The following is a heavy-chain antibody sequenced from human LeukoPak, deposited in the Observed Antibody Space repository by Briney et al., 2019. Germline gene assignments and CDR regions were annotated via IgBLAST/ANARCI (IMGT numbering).Heavy chain of an antibody. CDR2: ISGTGHNT. Sequence: GGCLRLSCAASGFTFSIYAMTWVRQAPGKGLEWVSAISGTGHNTYYADSVKGRFTISRDNSKNTLYLQMNSLRAEDTAIYYCAKTTYYYDSSGYFIPTVFDYWGQGTLVTVSS. J-gene: IGHJ4*02. V-gene: IGHV3-23*01. CDR1: GFTFSIYA. CDR3: AKTTYYYDSSGYFIPTVFDY. D-gene: IGHD3-22*01.